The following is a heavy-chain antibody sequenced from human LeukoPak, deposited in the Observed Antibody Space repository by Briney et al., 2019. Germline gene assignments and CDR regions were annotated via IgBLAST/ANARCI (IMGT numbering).Heavy chain of an antibody. Sequence: SETLSLTCAVYGGSFSGYSWSWIRQTPWKGLEWIGEVNDSGSNKYNPSLKSRVTISLDTSRNQFSLKLNSVTAADTAVYYCAKSNGYGLVDIWGQGTMVTVSS. CDR2: VNDSGSN. V-gene: IGHV4-34*01. D-gene: IGHD3-10*01. CDR3: AKSNGYGLVDI. CDR1: GGSFSGYS. J-gene: IGHJ3*02.